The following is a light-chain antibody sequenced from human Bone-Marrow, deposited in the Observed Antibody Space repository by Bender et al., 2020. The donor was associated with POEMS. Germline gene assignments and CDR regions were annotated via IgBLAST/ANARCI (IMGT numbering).Light chain of an antibody. CDR3: SSYTIRTTVV. CDR1: SSDVGGYNY. CDR2: DVS. V-gene: IGLV2-14*03. Sequence: QSALTQPASVSGSPGQSVTISCTGTSSDVGGYNYVSWYQQHPAKAPKLMIYDVSNRPSGVSNRFSGSKSGNTASLTISGLQAEDEADYYCSSYTIRTTVVFGTGTKITVL. J-gene: IGLJ1*01.